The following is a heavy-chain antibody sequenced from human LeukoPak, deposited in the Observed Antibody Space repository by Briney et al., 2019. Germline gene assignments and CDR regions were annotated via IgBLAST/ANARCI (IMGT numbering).Heavy chain of an antibody. CDR2: ISGSGDNT. J-gene: IGHJ4*02. CDR3: AKGSYYDSSGSFYFDY. Sequence: GGSLRLSCAASGFTFSIYWMSWVRQAPGKGLEWVSGISGSGDNTYYADSVKGRFTISRDNSKNTLYVQVNSLGTEDTAAYYCAKGSYYDSSGSFYFDYWGQGTLVTVSS. CDR1: GFTFSIYW. D-gene: IGHD3-22*01. V-gene: IGHV3-23*01.